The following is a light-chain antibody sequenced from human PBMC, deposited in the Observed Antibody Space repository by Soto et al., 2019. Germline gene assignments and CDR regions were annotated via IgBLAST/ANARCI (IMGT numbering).Light chain of an antibody. J-gene: IGLJ2*01. CDR2: GVS. CDR1: SSDIGNYNY. CDR3: SSFTVSSTVV. Sequence: QSALTQPASVSGSPGQSITISCSGNSSDIGNYNYVSWYQQHPGKAPRVMIYGVSDRPSGVSNRCSGSKSGNTASLTISGLQPEDEADYYCSSFTVSSTVVFGGRTQLTVL. V-gene: IGLV2-14*01.